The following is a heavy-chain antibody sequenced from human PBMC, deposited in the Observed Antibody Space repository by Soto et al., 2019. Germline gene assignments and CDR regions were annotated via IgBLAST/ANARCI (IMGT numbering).Heavy chain of an antibody. D-gene: IGHD3-10*01. V-gene: IGHV1-8*01. CDR2: MNPNSGNT. J-gene: IGHJ4*02. Sequence: ASGKVSCKASGYTFTSYDINWVRQATGQGLEWMGWMNPNSGNTGYAQKFQGRVTMTRNTSISTAYMELSSLRSEDTVVYYCARGGVFFFAAPTNPFDYWGQGTLVTVSS. CDR3: ARGGVFFFAAPTNPFDY. CDR1: GYTFTSYD.